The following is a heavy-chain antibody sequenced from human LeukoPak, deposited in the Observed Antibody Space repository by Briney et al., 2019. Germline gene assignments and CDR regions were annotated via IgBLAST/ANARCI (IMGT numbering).Heavy chain of an antibody. CDR3: ARGLAVAGKGS. D-gene: IGHD6-19*01. V-gene: IGHV3-30-3*01. CDR2: ISYDGSNK. CDR1: GFTFSSYA. Sequence: GGSLRLSCAASGFTFSSYAMHWVRQAPGKGLEWVAVISYDGSNKYYADSVKGRFTISRDNSKNTLYLQMNSLRAEDTAVYYCARGLAVAGKGSWGQGTLVTVSS. J-gene: IGHJ4*02.